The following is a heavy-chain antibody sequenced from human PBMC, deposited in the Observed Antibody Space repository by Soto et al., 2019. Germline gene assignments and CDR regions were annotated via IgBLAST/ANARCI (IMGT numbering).Heavy chain of an antibody. CDR3: TADKRTQQSPWFDP. J-gene: IGHJ5*02. V-gene: IGHV3-15*01. CDR1: GFTFSKAW. D-gene: IGHD6-13*01. CDR2: IKSKSDGVTI. Sequence: EVQLVESGGGLVNPGGSLTLSCAASGFTFSKAWMSWVRQAPGKGVEWVGRIKSKSDGVTINYVALVEGRFTISRDDSKNMLYLQMNSLKTEDTAVYYCTADKRTQQSPWFDPWGQGTLVTVSS.